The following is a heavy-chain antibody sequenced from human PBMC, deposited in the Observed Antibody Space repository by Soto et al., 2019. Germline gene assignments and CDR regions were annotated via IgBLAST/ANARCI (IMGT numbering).Heavy chain of an antibody. J-gene: IGHJ4*02. Sequence: GASVKVSCKVSGYTLTELGMHWVRQAPGEGLEWMGGFDPEVGETIYAQKFQGRVSMTEDISTDTAYMELSSLRSEDTAVYYCATTSYYYDGSRYFFAYWGQGTLVTVSS. CDR3: ATTSYYYDGSRYFFAY. D-gene: IGHD3-22*01. CDR2: FDPEVGET. CDR1: GYTLTELG. V-gene: IGHV1-24*01.